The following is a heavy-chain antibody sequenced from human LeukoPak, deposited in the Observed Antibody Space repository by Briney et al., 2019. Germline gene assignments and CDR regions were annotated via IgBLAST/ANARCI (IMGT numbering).Heavy chain of an antibody. V-gene: IGHV4-30-4*08. J-gene: IGHJ4*02. CDR1: GGSISRGYYY. CDR3: AQETSSGYFDS. CDR2: IYDSGST. Sequence: SETLSLTCTVSGGSISRGYYYWSWIRLPPGKGLEWIGYIYDSGSTYYNPSLKSRIAISVDTSKNQFSLRLSSVTAADTAVYYCAQETSSGYFDSWGQGILVTVSS. D-gene: IGHD2-2*01.